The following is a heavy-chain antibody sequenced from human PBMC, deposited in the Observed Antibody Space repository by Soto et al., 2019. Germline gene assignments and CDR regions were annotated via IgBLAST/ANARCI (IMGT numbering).Heavy chain of an antibody. CDR3: ARDYTTVVTPGFDY. CDR1: GYTFTSYA. CDR2: INAGNGNT. Sequence: GASVKVSCKASGYTFTSYAMHWVRQAPGQRLEWMGWINAGNGNTKYSQKFQGRVTITRDTSASTAYMELSSLRSEDTAVYYCARDYTTVVTPGFDYWGQGTLVTVSS. D-gene: IGHD4-17*01. J-gene: IGHJ4*02. V-gene: IGHV1-3*01.